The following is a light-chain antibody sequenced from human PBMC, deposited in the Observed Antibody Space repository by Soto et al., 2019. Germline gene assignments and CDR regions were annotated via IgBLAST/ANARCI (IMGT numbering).Light chain of an antibody. Sequence: EIVMTQSPATLSVSPGDRATLSCRPSQSVNSNLAWFQQQPGQAPRLLIYGASTRATGIPDRFSGSGSGTEFTLTISSLQSEDFAVYYCQQYNNWPPTWTFGQGTKV. V-gene: IGKV3D-15*01. CDR2: GAS. CDR3: QQYNNWPPTWT. J-gene: IGKJ1*01. CDR1: QSVNSN.